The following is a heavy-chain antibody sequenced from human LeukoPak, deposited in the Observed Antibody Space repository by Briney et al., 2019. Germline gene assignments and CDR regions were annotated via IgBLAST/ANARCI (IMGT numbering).Heavy chain of an antibody. CDR3: AELGITMIGGV. V-gene: IGHV3-48*03. Sequence: GGSLRLSCAASGFTFSSYEMNWVRQAPGKGLEWVSYISSSGSTIYYADSVKGRFTIARDNAKNSLYLQMNSLRADDTAVYYCAELGITMIGGVWGKGTTVTISS. D-gene: IGHD3-10*02. J-gene: IGHJ6*04. CDR2: ISSSGSTI. CDR1: GFTFSSYE.